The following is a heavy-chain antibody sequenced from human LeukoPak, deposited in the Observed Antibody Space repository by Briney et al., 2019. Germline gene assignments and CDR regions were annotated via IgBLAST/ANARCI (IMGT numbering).Heavy chain of an antibody. Sequence: GGSLRLSCAASGFTFSSYGMSWVRQAPGKGLEWVSLISGSGSSTYYADSVKGRFTISRDNSKNTLHLQMNSLRAEDTAVYYCAKDGGLWVSAHWGDSWGRGTLVTVSS. CDR1: GFTFSSYG. V-gene: IGHV3-23*01. CDR2: ISGSGSST. D-gene: IGHD7-27*01. J-gene: IGHJ4*02. CDR3: AKDGGLWVSAHWGDS.